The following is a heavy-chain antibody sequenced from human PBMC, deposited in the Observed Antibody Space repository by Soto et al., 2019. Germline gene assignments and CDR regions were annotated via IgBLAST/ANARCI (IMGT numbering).Heavy chain of an antibody. D-gene: IGHD3-9*01. CDR3: ARGGGYYDILTGSYSIVFGMDV. V-gene: IGHV4-34*01. J-gene: IGHJ6*01. CDR2: INHSGST. Sequence: NPSETLSLTCAVYGGSFSGYYWSWIRQPPGKGLEWIGEINHSGSTNHNPSLKSRVTISVDTSKNQFSLKLSSVTAADTAVYYCARGGGYYDILTGSYSIVFGMDVCGQGTTVT. CDR1: GGSFSGYY.